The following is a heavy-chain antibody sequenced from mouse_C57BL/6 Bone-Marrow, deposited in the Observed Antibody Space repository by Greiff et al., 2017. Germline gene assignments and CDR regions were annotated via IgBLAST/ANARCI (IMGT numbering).Heavy chain of an antibody. CDR1: GYSITSGYY. CDR3: AWGEDYYAMDY. CDR2: ISYDGSN. J-gene: IGHJ4*01. Sequence: DVKLQESGPGLVKPSQSLSLTCSVTGYSITSGYYWNWIRQFPGNKLEWMGYISYDGSNNYNPSLKNRISITRDPSKNQFFLKLNSVTTEDTATYYCAWGEDYYAMDYWGQGTSVTVSS. V-gene: IGHV3-6*01.